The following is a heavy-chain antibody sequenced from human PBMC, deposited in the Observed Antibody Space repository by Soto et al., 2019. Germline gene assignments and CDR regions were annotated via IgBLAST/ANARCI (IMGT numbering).Heavy chain of an antibody. CDR3: ARELGYYYYYMDV. V-gene: IGHV3-33*01. D-gene: IGHD3-3*02. Sequence: QVQLVESGGGVVQPGRSLRISCAASGFTFSSYGMHWVRQAPGKGLEWVAVIWYDGSNKYYADSVKGRFTISRDNSKNTLYLQMNSLRAEDTAVYYCARELGYYYYYMDVWGKGTTVTVSS. CDR1: GFTFSSYG. J-gene: IGHJ6*03. CDR2: IWYDGSNK.